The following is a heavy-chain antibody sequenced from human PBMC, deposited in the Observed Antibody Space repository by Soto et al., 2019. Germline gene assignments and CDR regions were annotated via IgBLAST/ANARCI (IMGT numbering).Heavy chain of an antibody. CDR3: AKEIAGTTFPHFDC. CDR2: ISYDGSNK. Sequence: GGSLRHSCGTSGFTFIGYSMHWVRQGPGKGCEWVAVISYDGSNKNYADSVKGRFTISRDNSKNTLYLQMNSLRAEDTAVYYCAKEIAGTTFPHFDCWGQGT. D-gene: IGHD1-7*01. V-gene: IGHV3-30*18. J-gene: IGHJ4*02. CDR1: GFTFIGYS.